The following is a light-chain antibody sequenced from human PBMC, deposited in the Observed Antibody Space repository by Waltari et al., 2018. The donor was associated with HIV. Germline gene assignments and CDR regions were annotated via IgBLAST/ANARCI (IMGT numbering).Light chain of an antibody. Sequence: DIVLTQSPDTLSLSPGKRATLSCRASQTVISNYLAWYQQKPGQAPRLLVYGASSRAAGIADRFSGSGSGTDFTLIISRVEPEDSAVFYCQQYGDSPFTFGPGTKVEIK. V-gene: IGKV3-20*01. CDR1: QTVISNY. J-gene: IGKJ3*01. CDR2: GAS. CDR3: QQYGDSPFT.